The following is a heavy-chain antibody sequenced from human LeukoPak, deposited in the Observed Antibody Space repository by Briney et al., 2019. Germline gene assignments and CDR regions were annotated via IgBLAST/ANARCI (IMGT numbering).Heavy chain of an antibody. CDR3: ANQSTIKMYYFDY. D-gene: IGHD5-24*01. CDR2: ISSSGNTI. Sequence: GGSLRLSCAASGFTFSSYEMNWVRQAPGKGLEWVSYISSSGNTIYYADSVKGRFTISRDNAKNSLYLQMNSLRAEDTAVYYCANQSTIKMYYFDYWGQGTLVTVSS. V-gene: IGHV3-48*03. CDR1: GFTFSSYE. J-gene: IGHJ4*02.